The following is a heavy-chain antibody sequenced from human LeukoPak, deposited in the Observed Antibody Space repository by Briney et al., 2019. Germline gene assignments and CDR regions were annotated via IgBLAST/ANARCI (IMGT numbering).Heavy chain of an antibody. CDR2: ISYDGSNK. D-gene: IGHD6-19*01. Sequence: GGSLRLSCAASGFTFSSYAMHWVRQAPGKGLEWVAVISYDGSNKYYADSVKGRFTISRDNSKNTLYLQMNSLRAEDTAVYYCAKTGIAVAGTTRRPTDYWGQGTLVTVSS. J-gene: IGHJ4*02. CDR3: AKTGIAVAGTTRRPTDY. CDR1: GFTFSSYA. V-gene: IGHV3-30-3*02.